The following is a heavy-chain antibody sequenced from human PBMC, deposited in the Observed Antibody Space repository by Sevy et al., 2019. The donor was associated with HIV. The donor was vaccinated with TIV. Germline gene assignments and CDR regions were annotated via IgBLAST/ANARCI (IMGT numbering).Heavy chain of an antibody. Sequence: GGSLRLSCAASGFIFSSYEMNWVRQAPGKGLEWVSYSTNSGSTIYYADSVKGRLTISRDNAKNSLYLQMNSLRAEDTAVYYCARYYYDSSGYYGDAFDIWGQGTMVTVSS. V-gene: IGHV3-48*03. CDR3: ARYYYDSSGYYGDAFDI. J-gene: IGHJ3*02. CDR2: STNSGSTI. CDR1: GFIFSSYE. D-gene: IGHD3-22*01.